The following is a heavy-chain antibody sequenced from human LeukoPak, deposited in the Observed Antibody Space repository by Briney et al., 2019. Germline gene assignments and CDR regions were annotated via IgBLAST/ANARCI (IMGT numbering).Heavy chain of an antibody. J-gene: IGHJ4*02. CDR2: IGPTGTDR. CDR1: GFTFSSCG. Sequence: GGSLRLSCAASGFTFSSCGFNWVRQAPGKGLEWVSSIGPTGTDRYYADSVRGRFTISRDNAKNSMYLQMDSLRDEDAAVYYCATETIGRHYDYWGQGTLLTVSS. CDR3: ATETIGRHYDY. D-gene: IGHD1-14*01. V-gene: IGHV3-21*01.